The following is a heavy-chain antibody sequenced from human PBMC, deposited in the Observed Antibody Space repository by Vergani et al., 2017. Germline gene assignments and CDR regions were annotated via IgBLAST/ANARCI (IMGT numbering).Heavy chain of an antibody. CDR2: IWYDGSNK. CDR3: ARDSRGHYDILTGYYINYYYGMDV. CDR1: GFTFSSYG. V-gene: IGHV3-33*01. Sequence: QVQLVESGGGVVQPGRSLRLSCAASGFTFSSYGMHWVRQAPGKGLEWVAVIWYDGSNKYYADSVKGRFTISRDNSKNTLYLQMNSLRAEDTAVYYCARDSRGHYDILTGYYINYYYGMDVWGQGTTVTVSS. J-gene: IGHJ6*02. D-gene: IGHD3-9*01.